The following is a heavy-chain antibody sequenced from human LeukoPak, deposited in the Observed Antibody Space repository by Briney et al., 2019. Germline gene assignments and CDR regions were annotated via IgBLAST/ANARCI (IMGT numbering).Heavy chain of an antibody. D-gene: IGHD6-13*01. J-gene: IGHJ3*02. CDR3: ARGRQQLDDAFDI. CDR1: GYTFTSYD. Sequence: ASVKVSCKASGYTFTSYDINWVRQATGQGLEWMGWMNPNSGNTGYAQKFQGRVTMTRNTSISTAYMGLSSLRSKDTAVYYCARGRQQLDDAFDIWGQGTMVTVSS. V-gene: IGHV1-8*01. CDR2: MNPNSGNT.